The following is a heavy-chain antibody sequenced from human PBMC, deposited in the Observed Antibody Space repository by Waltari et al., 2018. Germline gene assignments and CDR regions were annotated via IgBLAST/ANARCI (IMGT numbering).Heavy chain of an antibody. Sequence: QVQLQQWGAGLLKPSETLSLTCAVYGGSFSGYYWSWIRKPPGKGLEWIGEINHSGSTNYNPSLKSRVTISVDTSKNQFSLKLSSVTAADTAVYYCARGRYCSSTSCYRAYYYYGMDVWGQGTTVTVSS. D-gene: IGHD2-2*01. CDR3: ARGRYCSSTSCYRAYYYYGMDV. CDR2: INHSGST. V-gene: IGHV4-34*01. J-gene: IGHJ6*02. CDR1: GGSFSGYY.